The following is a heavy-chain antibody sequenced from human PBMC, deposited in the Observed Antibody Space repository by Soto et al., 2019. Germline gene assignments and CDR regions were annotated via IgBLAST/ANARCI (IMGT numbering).Heavy chain of an antibody. CDR3: ARRRDRDGYNYRDLLYFDY. J-gene: IGHJ4*02. CDR1: GGSISSSSYY. V-gene: IGHV4-39*01. CDR2: IYYSGST. D-gene: IGHD5-12*01. Sequence: SETLSLTCTVSGGSISSSSYYWGWIRQPPGKGLEWIGSIYYSGSTYYNPSLKSRVTISVDTSKNQFSLKLSSVTAADTAVYYCARRRDRDGYNYRDLLYFDYWGQGTLVTVSS.